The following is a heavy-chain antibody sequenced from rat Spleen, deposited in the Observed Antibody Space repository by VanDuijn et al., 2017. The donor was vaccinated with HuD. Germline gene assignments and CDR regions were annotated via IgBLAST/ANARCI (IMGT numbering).Heavy chain of an antibody. CDR1: GFTFSNAA. J-gene: IGHJ2*01. Sequence: VQLVESGGGLVQPQESLKISCSASGFTFSNAAMYWVRQAPGKGLEWVARIRTKPNNYATYYADSVKGRFTISRDDSKSMVYLQMDNLKTVDTAMYYCTADTMALGWGQGVMVTVSS. D-gene: IGHD1-7*01. CDR2: IRTKPNNYAT. V-gene: IGHV10-5*01. CDR3: TADTMALG.